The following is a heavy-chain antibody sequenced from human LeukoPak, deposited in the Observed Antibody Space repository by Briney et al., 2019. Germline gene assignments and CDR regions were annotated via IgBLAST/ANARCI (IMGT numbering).Heavy chain of an antibody. J-gene: IGHJ4*02. CDR2: IYYSGST. D-gene: IGHD5-24*01. V-gene: IGHV4-39*07. CDR3: GRWLQYLNFFHY. CDR1: GGSISSSSYY. Sequence: KPSETLSLTCTVSGGSISSSSYYWGWIRQPPGKGLEWIGSIYYSGSTYYNPSLKSRVTISVDTSKNQFSLKLSSVTAADTAVYYCGRWLQYLNFFHYWGQGTLVTVSS.